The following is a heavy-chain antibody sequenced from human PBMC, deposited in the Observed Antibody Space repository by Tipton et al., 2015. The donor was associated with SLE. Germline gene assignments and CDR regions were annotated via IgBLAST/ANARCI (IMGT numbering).Heavy chain of an antibody. V-gene: IGHV3-9*01. D-gene: IGHD1-26*01. CDR3: AKVLWVGGSFGGDVLDV. Sequence: SLRLPCAASGFTFHDYAMHWVRQAPGKGLEWVSGLSWNSGTKGYAASVKGRFTKSRDDSKNTLYVEMNSLRVENTAVYYCAKVLWVGGSFGGDVLDVWGQGTTVTVSS. CDR2: LSWNSGTK. CDR1: GFTFHDYA. J-gene: IGHJ3*01.